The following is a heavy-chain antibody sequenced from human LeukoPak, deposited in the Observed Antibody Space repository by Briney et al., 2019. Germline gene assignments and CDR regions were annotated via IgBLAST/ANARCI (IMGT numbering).Heavy chain of an antibody. D-gene: IGHD2-15*01. J-gene: IGHJ5*02. V-gene: IGHV3-66*01. CDR3: AKGSSAGYCSGGSCYPGPPRGWFDP. CDR1: GFTVSSNY. Sequence: GGSLRLSCAASGFTVSSNYMSWVRQAPGKGLEWVSVVYGGDTTYYADSVKGRFTVSRDNSKNTLYLQMNSLRAEDTAVYYCAKGSSAGYCSGGSCYPGPPRGWFDPWGQGTLVTVSS. CDR2: VYGGDTT.